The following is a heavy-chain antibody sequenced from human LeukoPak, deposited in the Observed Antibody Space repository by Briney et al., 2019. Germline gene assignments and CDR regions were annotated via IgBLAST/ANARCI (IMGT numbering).Heavy chain of an antibody. J-gene: IGHJ4*02. Sequence: SETLSLTCTVSGGSISSYYWSWIRQPPGKGLEWIGYIYYSGSTNYNPSLKSRVTISVDTSKNQFSLKLSSVTAADTAVYYCARHLVGVFDYWGQGTLVTVSS. CDR2: IYYSGST. D-gene: IGHD1-26*01. V-gene: IGHV4-59*08. CDR1: GGSISSYY. CDR3: ARHLVGVFDY.